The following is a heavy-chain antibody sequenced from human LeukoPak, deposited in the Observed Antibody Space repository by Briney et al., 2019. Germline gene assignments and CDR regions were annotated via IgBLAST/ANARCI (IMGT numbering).Heavy chain of an antibody. D-gene: IGHD6-19*01. V-gene: IGHV4-4*07. CDR2: IYNSGST. Sequence: NPSETLSLTCTVSGGSISSYYWSWIRQPAGKGLEWIGRIYNSGSTNYNPSLKSRVTMSVDTSKNQFSLKLSSVTAADTAVYYCARGTAVAVAGVFDYWGQGTLVTVSS. CDR3: ARGTAVAVAGVFDY. CDR1: GGSISSYY. J-gene: IGHJ4*02.